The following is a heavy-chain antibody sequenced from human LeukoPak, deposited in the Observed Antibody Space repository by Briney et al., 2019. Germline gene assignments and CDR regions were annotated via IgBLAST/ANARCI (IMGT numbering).Heavy chain of an antibody. J-gene: IGHJ6*02. CDR2: IKQDGSEK. D-gene: IGHD2-2*01. CDR3: ASQYCSSTSCYPFGGYCYYGMDV. V-gene: IGHV3-7*03. Sequence: TGGSLRLSCAASGFTFSSYWMSWVRQAPGKGLEWVANIKQDGSEKYYVDSVKGRFTISRDNSKNTLYLQMNSLRAEDTAVYYCASQYCSSTSCYPFGGYCYYGMDVWGQGTTVTVSS. CDR1: GFTFSSYW.